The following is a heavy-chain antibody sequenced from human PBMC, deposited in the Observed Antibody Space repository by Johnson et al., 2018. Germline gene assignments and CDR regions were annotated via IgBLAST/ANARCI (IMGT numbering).Heavy chain of an antibody. CDR2: ISASGDNT. CDR1: GFTSSNYG. Sequence: VQLVQSGGGLVQPGGSLRLSCAASGFTSSNYGMNWVRQAPGKGLEWVSFISASGDNTNYAESGKGRFTISRDDSKNKLYLQTNSLRAEDTAVYYCAKTQLSSLGNWNYYYHGMDVWGQGTTV. J-gene: IGHJ6*02. V-gene: IGHV3-23*04. CDR3: AKTQLSSLGNWNYYYHGMDV. D-gene: IGHD2/OR15-2a*01.